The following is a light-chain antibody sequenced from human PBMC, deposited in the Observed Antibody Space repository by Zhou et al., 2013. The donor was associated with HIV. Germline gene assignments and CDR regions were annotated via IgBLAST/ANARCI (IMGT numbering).Light chain of an antibody. CDR2: KAS. CDR1: QSINTW. CDR3: QQYNSYSALT. J-gene: IGKJ4*01. V-gene: IGKV1-5*03. Sequence: DIQMTQSPSTLSASVGDRVTITCRASQSINTWLAWYQHKPGKAPKLLIYKASSLESGVPSRFSGSGSGTEFTLTISSLQPDDFATYYCQQYNSYSALTFGGGTKVEIK.